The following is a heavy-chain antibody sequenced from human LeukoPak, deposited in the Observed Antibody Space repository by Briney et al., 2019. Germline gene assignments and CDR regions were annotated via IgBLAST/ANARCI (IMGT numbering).Heavy chain of an antibody. V-gene: IGHV4-38-2*02. D-gene: IGHD6-13*01. Sequence: SETLSLTCTVSGYSISSGYYWGWIRQPPGKGLEWIGSIYHSGSTYYNPSLKSRVTISVDTSKNQFSLKLSSVTAADTAVYYCASSFSSSWYPTYFDYWGQGTLVTVSS. J-gene: IGHJ4*02. CDR1: GYSISSGYY. CDR3: ASSFSSSWYPTYFDY. CDR2: IYHSGST.